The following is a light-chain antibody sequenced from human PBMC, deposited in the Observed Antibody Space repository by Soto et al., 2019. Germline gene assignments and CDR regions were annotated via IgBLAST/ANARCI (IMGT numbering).Light chain of an antibody. V-gene: IGKV3-20*01. CDR3: QQTGT. Sequence: EIVWTQSPGTLSLSPGERATLSCRASQSVSSSYLAWYQQKPGQAPRLLIYGASSRATGIPDRFSGSGSGTDFTLTISRLEPEDFAVYYCQQTGTFGQGTKVEIK. CDR1: QSVSSSY. CDR2: GAS. J-gene: IGKJ1*01.